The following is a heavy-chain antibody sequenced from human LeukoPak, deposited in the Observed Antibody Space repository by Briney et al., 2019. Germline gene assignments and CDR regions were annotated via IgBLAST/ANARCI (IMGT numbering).Heavy chain of an antibody. D-gene: IGHD1-1*01. CDR1: GGSISSGDYY. J-gene: IGHJ4*02. Sequence: PSETLSLTCTVSGGSISSGDYYWSWIRQPPGKGLEWIGYIYYSGSTNYNPSLKSRVTISVDTSKNQLSLKLNSVTAADTAVYYCAREGMMERRFFDYWGQGTLVTVSS. V-gene: IGHV4-30-4*01. CDR3: AREGMMERRFFDY. CDR2: IYYSGST.